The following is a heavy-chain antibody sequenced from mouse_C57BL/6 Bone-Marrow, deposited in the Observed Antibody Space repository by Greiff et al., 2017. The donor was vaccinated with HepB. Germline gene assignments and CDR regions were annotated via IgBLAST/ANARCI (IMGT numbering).Heavy chain of an antibody. CDR2: IDPETGGT. Sequence: QVQLQQSGAELVRPGASVTLSCKASGYTFTDYEMHWVKQTPVHGLEWIGAIDPETGGTAYNQKFKGKAILTADKSSSTAYMELRSLTSEDSAVYYCTRSPYDYRGYYVDYWGQGTTLTVSS. CDR1: GYTFTDYE. J-gene: IGHJ2*01. D-gene: IGHD2-4*01. CDR3: TRSPYDYRGYYVDY. V-gene: IGHV1-15*01.